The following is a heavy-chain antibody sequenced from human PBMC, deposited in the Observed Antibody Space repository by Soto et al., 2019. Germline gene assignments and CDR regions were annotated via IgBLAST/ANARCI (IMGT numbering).Heavy chain of an antibody. CDR3: ARDIVVVPAAIRDNWFDP. V-gene: IGHV1-18*04. D-gene: IGHD2-2*02. Sequence: ASVKVSFKASGYTFTSYGISWLRQAPGQGLEWMGWISAYNGNTNYAQKLQGRVTMTTDTSTSTAYMELRSLRSDDTAVYYCARDIVVVPAAIRDNWFDPWGQGTLVTVSS. CDR2: ISAYNGNT. CDR1: GYTFTSYG. J-gene: IGHJ5*02.